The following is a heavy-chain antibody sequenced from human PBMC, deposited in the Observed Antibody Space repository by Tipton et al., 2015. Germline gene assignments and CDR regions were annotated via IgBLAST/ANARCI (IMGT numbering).Heavy chain of an antibody. CDR3: VRGGADYED. D-gene: IGHD4-17*01. Sequence: TLSLTCTVSGGTVSSGSYYWSWIRQPPGKGLEWIGNIYYRGSTNYNPSLKSRVTISEDTSKTQISLNVTSVTAADTAVYFCVRGGADYEDWGHGTLVTVS. J-gene: IGHJ4*01. CDR2: IYYRGST. CDR1: GGTVSSGSYY. V-gene: IGHV4-61*01.